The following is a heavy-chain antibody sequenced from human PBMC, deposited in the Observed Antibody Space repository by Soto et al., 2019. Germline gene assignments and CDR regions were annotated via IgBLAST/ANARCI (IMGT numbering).Heavy chain of an antibody. Sequence: PGGSLRLSCAASGFTFSSYGMHWVRQAPGKGLEWVAVISYDGSNKYYADSVKGRFTISRDTSQNTLYLQMNSLRPDDTAVFYCVKDRRTEAFGMEVWGQGTTVTVSS. V-gene: IGHV3-30*18. D-gene: IGHD3-3*02. J-gene: IGHJ6*02. CDR1: GFTFSSYG. CDR2: ISYDGSNK. CDR3: VKDRRTEAFGMEV.